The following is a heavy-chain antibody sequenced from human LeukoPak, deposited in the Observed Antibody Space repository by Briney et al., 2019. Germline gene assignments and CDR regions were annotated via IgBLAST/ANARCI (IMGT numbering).Heavy chain of an antibody. CDR3: ATTSYCSGGSCYEPKKAHWYFDL. V-gene: IGHV4-59*01. CDR2: IYYSGST. CDR1: GGSISSYY. Sequence: SETLSLTCTVSGGSISSYYWSWIRQPPGKELEWIGYIYYSGSTNYNPSLKSRVTISVDTSKNQFSLKLSSVTAADTAVYYCATTSYCSGGSCYEPKKAHWYFDLWGRGTLVTVSS. D-gene: IGHD2-15*01. J-gene: IGHJ2*01.